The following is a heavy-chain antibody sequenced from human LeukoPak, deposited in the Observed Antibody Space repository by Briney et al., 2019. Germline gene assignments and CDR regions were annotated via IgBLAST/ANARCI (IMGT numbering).Heavy chain of an antibody. Sequence: SETLSLTCTVSGGSISGSIYYWGWIRQPPGKGLEWIGSIYYSGNTYYNPTLKSRVTISVDTSRNQFSLKLSSVTAADTAVYYCARRVSEAGTLGLYYYYYMDVWGKGTTVTVSS. CDR3: ARRVSEAGTLGLYYYYYMDV. CDR1: GGSISGSIYY. V-gene: IGHV4-39*01. CDR2: IYYSGNT. D-gene: IGHD6-19*01. J-gene: IGHJ6*03.